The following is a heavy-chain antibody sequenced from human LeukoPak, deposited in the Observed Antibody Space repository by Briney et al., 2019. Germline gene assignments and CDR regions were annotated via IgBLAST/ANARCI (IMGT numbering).Heavy chain of an antibody. Sequence: ASVKVSCKASGYTFTSYGISWVRQAPGQGLEWMGWISAYNGNTNYAQKLQGRVTMTTDTSTSTAYMELRSLRSDDTAVYYCAIYSSSWYWASFDYWGQGTLVTVSS. J-gene: IGHJ4*02. V-gene: IGHV1-18*01. CDR1: GYTFTSYG. D-gene: IGHD6-13*01. CDR3: AIYSSSWYWASFDY. CDR2: ISAYNGNT.